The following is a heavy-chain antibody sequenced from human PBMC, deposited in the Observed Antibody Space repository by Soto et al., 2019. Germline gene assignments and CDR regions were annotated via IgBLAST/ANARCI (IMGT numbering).Heavy chain of an antibody. CDR3: ARKVVGSTSRPDYWYFDL. CDR1: GFTFINYA. D-gene: IGHD2-21*01. J-gene: IGHJ2*01. V-gene: IGHV3-23*01. CDR2: FSGGGDAT. Sequence: EVQLLESGGDSVQPGGSVRLSCAGSGFTFINYAMNWVRQAPGKGLEWVSTFSGGGDATFFADSVRGRFTFSRYNSKNTVTLQMISLGVDDTAVYYCARKVVGSTSRPDYWYFDLWGRGTLVTVSS.